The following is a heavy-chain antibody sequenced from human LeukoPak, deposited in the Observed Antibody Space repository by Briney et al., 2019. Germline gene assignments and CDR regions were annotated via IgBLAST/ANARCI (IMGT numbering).Heavy chain of an antibody. Sequence: GGSLRLSCAASRFTFSNYGMHWVRQAPGQGLEWMGWINPNSGGTNYAQKFQGRVTMTRDTSISTAYMELGRLRSDDTAVYYCARDPYGTWYFDLWGRGTLVTVSS. CDR3: ARDPYGTWYFDL. V-gene: IGHV1-2*02. J-gene: IGHJ2*01. CDR1: RFTFSNYG. CDR2: INPNSGGT. D-gene: IGHD3-10*01.